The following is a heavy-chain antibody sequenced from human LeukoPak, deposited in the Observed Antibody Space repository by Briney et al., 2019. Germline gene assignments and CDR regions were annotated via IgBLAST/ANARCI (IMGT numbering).Heavy chain of an antibody. V-gene: IGHV3-48*04. CDR2: IGIDSGNT. CDR1: GFTFSDYS. CDR3: ARDRGSSTGLDY. Sequence: GGSLRLSCAASGFTFSDYSMNWVRQAPGKGLEWISYIGIDSGNTNYADSVKGRFTISGDNAKNSLYLQMNSLRAEDTAVYYCARDRGSSTGLDYWGQGTLVTVSS. D-gene: IGHD6-13*01. J-gene: IGHJ4*02.